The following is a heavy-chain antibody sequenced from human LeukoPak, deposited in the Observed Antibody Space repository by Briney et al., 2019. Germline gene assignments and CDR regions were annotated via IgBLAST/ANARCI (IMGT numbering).Heavy chain of an antibody. Sequence: GGSLRLSCAASGFTFSSYDMHWVRHAAGKGLEWVSAIGTAGDTYYPGSVKGRFTISRENAKNSLYLQMNSLRAGDTAVYYCARANEGEAAAGQFDYWGQGTLVTVSS. CDR1: GFTFSSYD. V-gene: IGHV3-13*01. J-gene: IGHJ4*02. CDR2: IGTAGDT. CDR3: ARANEGEAAAGQFDY. D-gene: IGHD6-13*01.